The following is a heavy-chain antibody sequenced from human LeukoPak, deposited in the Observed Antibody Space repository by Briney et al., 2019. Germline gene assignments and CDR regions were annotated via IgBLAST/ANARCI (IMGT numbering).Heavy chain of an antibody. Sequence: ASVKVSCKASGGTFSSYAISWVRQAPGQGLEWMGGIIPIFGTANYAQKFQGRVTITADESTSTAYMELSSLRSEDTAVYYCAKRYFDHPGLWFDPWGQGTLVTVSS. J-gene: IGHJ5*02. CDR2: IIPIFGTA. V-gene: IGHV1-69*13. D-gene: IGHD3-9*01. CDR1: GGTFSSYA. CDR3: AKRYFDHPGLWFDP.